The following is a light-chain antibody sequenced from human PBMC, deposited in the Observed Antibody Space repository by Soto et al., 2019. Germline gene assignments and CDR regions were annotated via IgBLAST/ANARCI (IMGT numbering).Light chain of an antibody. V-gene: IGKV3-20*01. J-gene: IGKJ4*01. CDR2: GAS. CDR1: QSVSSSY. CDR3: QQYGRSPLT. Sequence: SVLTQSPGTLSFSPGERATLSCRASQSVSSSYLAWYQQRPGQAPRLLIYGASSRATGIPDRFSGSGSGTDFTLTISRLEPEDYAVYYCQQYGRSPLTYGAGTKVDIK.